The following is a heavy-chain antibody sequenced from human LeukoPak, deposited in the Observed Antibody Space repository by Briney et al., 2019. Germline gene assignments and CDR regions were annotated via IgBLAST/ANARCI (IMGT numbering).Heavy chain of an antibody. V-gene: IGHV1-2*02. J-gene: IGHJ5*02. D-gene: IGHD2-15*01. Sequence: GASVKVSCKASGYIXTAYYMHWVRQAPGQGLEWLEWINPNSGGTNYAQKFQGRVTMTRDMSTSTAYMELSSLRSDDTAVYYCARAGVVDPHIGFFDPWGQGTLVTVSS. CDR2: INPNSGGT. CDR3: ARAGVVDPHIGFFDP. CDR1: GYIXTAYY.